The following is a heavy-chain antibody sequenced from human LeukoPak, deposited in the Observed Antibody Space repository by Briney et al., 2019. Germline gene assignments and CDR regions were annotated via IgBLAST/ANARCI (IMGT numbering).Heavy chain of an antibody. V-gene: IGHV1-18*01. CDR3: ARVGGVRPRSSIAPRGAFDI. D-gene: IGHD6-6*01. CDR1: GYTFTSYG. Sequence: ASVKVSCKAPGYTFTSYGISWVRQAPGQGLEWMGWISAYNGNTNYAQKLQGRVTMTTDTSTSTAYMELRSLRSDDTAVYYCARVGGVRPRSSIAPRGAFDIWGQGTMVTVSS. CDR2: ISAYNGNT. J-gene: IGHJ3*02.